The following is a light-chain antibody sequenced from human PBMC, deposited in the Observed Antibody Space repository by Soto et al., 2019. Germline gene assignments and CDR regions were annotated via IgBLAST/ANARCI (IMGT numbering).Light chain of an antibody. V-gene: IGLV2-14*01. CDR1: SSDFGDHKS. CDR2: EVS. CDR3: SSYTSTSTLYV. J-gene: IGLJ1*01. Sequence: QSALTQAASVSGSPGQSITISCTGASSDFGDHKSVSWYQHHPGKAPKLIIYEVSNRPSGISNRFSGSKSGNTASLTISGLQAEDEADYFCSSYTSTSTLYVFGTGTKLTVL.